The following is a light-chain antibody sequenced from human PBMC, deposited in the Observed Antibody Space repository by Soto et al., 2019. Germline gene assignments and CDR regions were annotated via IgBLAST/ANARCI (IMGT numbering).Light chain of an antibody. CDR2: LKSDGSH. Sequence: QPVLTQSPSASASLGASVKLTCTLSSGHNTYSIAWHQQQPEKGPRFLMKLKSDGSHSRGDWIPDRFSGSSSGAERYLTISSLQSEDEADYYCQTWATGIQVFGGGTKLTVL. CDR1: SGHNTYS. J-gene: IGLJ2*01. V-gene: IGLV4-69*01. CDR3: QTWATGIQV.